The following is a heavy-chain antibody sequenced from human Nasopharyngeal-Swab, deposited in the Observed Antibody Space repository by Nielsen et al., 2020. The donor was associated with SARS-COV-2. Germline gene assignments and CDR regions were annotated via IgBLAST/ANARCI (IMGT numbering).Heavy chain of an antibody. J-gene: IGHJ5*02. CDR1: GGSISSVDYY. D-gene: IGHD2-8*01. CDR3: ARVNVRFDP. CDR2: IYYSGST. V-gene: IGHV4-30-4*01. Sequence: LSLSCIVSGGSISSVDYYWSWIREPAGKGLEWIGYIYYSGSTHYNPSLKSRVTISVDTSKNQFSLKLSSVTAADTTVYYCARVNVRFDPWGQGTLVTVSS.